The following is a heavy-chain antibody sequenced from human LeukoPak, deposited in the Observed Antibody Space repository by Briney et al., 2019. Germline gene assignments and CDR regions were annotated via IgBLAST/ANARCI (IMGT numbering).Heavy chain of an antibody. V-gene: IGHV1-24*01. D-gene: IGHD3-22*01. J-gene: IGHJ4*02. CDR1: GYTLTELS. CDR2: FDPEDGET. CDR3: ATARAGKYYYDSSGYQPSLDY. Sequence: ASVKVSCKVSGYTLTELSMHWVGQAPGKGLEWMGGFDPEDGETIYAQKFQGRVTMTEDTSTDTAYMELSSLRSEDTAVYYCATARAGKYYYDSSGYQPSLDYWGQGTLVTVSS.